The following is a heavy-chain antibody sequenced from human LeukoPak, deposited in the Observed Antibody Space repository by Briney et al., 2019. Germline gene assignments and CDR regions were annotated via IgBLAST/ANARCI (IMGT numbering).Heavy chain of an antibody. Sequence: GGSLRLSCAASGFTFDDYGMSWVRQAPGKGLEWVSGVNWSGGRTGYADSLKGRFTISRDNAKNTLYLQMNSLRDEDTALYYCARDLTTSDNWGQGTLVTVSS. D-gene: IGHD1/OR15-1a*01. CDR1: GFTFDDYG. CDR3: ARDLTTSDN. J-gene: IGHJ4*02. V-gene: IGHV3-20*04. CDR2: VNWSGGRT.